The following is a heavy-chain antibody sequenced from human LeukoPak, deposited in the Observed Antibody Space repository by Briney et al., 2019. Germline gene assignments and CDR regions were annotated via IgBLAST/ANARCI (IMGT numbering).Heavy chain of an antibody. V-gene: IGHV3-7*01. J-gene: IGHJ4*02. CDR3: ARDSGYSYADDY. CDR1: GFTFSRYW. D-gene: IGHD5-18*01. CDR2: INQDGGEK. Sequence: GGSLRLSCAASGFTFSRYWMTWVRQAPGKGVEWVANINQDGGEKYYVDSVKGRFTISRDNAKNSLFLQVNSLRAEDTAVYYCARDSGYSYADDYWGQGTLVTVSS.